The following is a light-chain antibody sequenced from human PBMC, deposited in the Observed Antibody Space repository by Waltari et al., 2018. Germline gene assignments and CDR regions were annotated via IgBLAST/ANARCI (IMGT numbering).Light chain of an antibody. CDR3: CSYAGSSTLVV. V-gene: IGLV2-23*02. CDR1: SSDVVGYNY. J-gene: IGLJ2*01. Sequence: QSALTQPASVSGSPGQSITISCTGPSSDVVGYNYVSWYQQHPGKAPKLMIYDVSKRPSGVSNRFSGSKSGNTASLTISGLQAEDEADYYCCSYAGSSTLVVFGGGTKLTVL. CDR2: DVS.